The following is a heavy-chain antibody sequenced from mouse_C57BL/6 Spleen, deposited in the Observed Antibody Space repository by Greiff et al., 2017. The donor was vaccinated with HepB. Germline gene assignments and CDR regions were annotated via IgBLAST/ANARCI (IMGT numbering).Heavy chain of an antibody. D-gene: IGHD1-1*01. Sequence: QVQLQQPGAELVKPGASVKLSCKASGYTFTSYWMQWVKQRPGQGLEWIGEIDPSDSYTNYNQKFKGKATLTVDTSSSTAYMQLSSLTSEDSAVYYCARKYGSSLYAMDYWGQGTSVTVSS. V-gene: IGHV1-50*01. CDR3: ARKYGSSLYAMDY. CDR1: GYTFTSYW. CDR2: IDPSDSYT. J-gene: IGHJ4*01.